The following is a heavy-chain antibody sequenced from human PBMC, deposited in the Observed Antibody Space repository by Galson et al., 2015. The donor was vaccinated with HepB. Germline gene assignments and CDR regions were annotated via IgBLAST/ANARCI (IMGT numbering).Heavy chain of an antibody. CDR1: GFTVSSNS. V-gene: IGHV3-66*01. CDR3: ARVGYSYGYDY. CDR2: IYRSDNT. D-gene: IGHD5-18*01. J-gene: IGHJ4*02. Sequence: SLRLSCAASGFTVSSNSMSWVRQAPGKGLEWVSVIYRSDNTYYADSVKGRFTISRDNSKNTLYLQMHSLRAEDTAVYYCARVGYSYGYDYWGQGTLVTVSS.